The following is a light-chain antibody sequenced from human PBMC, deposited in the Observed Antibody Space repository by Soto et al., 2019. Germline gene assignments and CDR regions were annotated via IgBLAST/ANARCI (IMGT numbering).Light chain of an antibody. Sequence: QSALTQPPSASGSPGQSVTISCTGTSSDVGGYNYVSWYQQHPGKVPKLMIYEVTKRPSGVHDRFSGSKSGNTASLTVSGLQAEDEADYYCRSYAGSNILVFGGGTKLTVL. CDR1: SSDVGGYNY. CDR3: RSYAGSNILV. J-gene: IGLJ3*02. CDR2: EVT. V-gene: IGLV2-8*01.